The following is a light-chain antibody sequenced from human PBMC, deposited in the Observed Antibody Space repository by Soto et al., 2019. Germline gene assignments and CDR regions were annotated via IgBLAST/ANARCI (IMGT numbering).Light chain of an antibody. CDR1: QSINNY. J-gene: IGKJ4*01. CDR3: QYRGIWPPGAT. CDR2: DAS. Sequence: EIVLTQSPVTLSLSPGERATLSCRASQSINNYLAWYQQKPGQPPRLLIYDASNRATAIPVRFSGSGSGTDFPLTLSSLGPEDSAVYYCQYRGIWPPGATFGGGTKVEIK. V-gene: IGKV3-11*01.